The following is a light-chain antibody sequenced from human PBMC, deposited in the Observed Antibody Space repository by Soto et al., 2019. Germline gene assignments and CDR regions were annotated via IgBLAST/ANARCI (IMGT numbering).Light chain of an antibody. CDR2: DTF. CDR3: QQRARWPMP. J-gene: IGKJ5*01. CDR1: QYVSTF. V-gene: IGKV3-11*01. Sequence: EIVLTQSPATLSVSPGERVALSCRASQYVSTFVAWYQHKPGQAPRALIYDTFKRATGVPDRFSGGGSGTDSTLIISSLEPEDYAVYYCQQRARWPMPFGQGTRLE.